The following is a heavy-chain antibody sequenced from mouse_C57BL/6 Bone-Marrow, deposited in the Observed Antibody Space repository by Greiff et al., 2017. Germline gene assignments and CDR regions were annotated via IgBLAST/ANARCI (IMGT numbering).Heavy chain of an antibody. Sequence: QVQLKQSGAELVKPGASVKISCKASGYAFSSYWMNWVKQRPGKGLEWIGQIYPGDGDTNYNGKFKGKATLTADKSSSTAYMQLSSLTSEDSAVDFCARDNPYYAMDYGGQGTSVTVSS. CDR3: ARDNPYYAMDY. V-gene: IGHV1-80*01. CDR1: GYAFSSYW. CDR2: IYPGDGDT. D-gene: IGHD1-3*01. J-gene: IGHJ4*01.